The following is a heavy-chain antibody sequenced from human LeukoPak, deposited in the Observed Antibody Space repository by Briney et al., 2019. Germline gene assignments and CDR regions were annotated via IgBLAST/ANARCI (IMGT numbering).Heavy chain of an antibody. J-gene: IGHJ4*02. CDR2: ISSSSSYI. D-gene: IGHD6-19*01. CDR3: ARASYSSGWFYFDY. CDR1: GFTFSSYS. Sequence: GGSLRLSCAASGFTFSSYSMNWVRQAPGKGLEWVSSISSSSSYIYYADSVKGRFTISRDNAKNSLYLQMNSLRAEDTAVYYCARASYSSGWFYFDYWGQGTLVTVSS. V-gene: IGHV3-21*01.